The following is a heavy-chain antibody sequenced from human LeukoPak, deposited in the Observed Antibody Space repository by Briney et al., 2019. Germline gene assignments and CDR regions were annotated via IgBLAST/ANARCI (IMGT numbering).Heavy chain of an antibody. CDR1: GFIVSNSY. V-gene: IGHV3-53*01. D-gene: IGHD2-15*01. CDR3: AREVVSSPSYFDS. CDR2: FYKGDST. Sequence: GGSLRLSCAASGFIVSNSYMYWVRQAPGKGLEWVSFFYKGDSTYYAESVRGRFTISRDNSKNTLYLLMNSLIPEDTAVYYCAREVVSSPSYFDSWGQGTLVTVSS. J-gene: IGHJ4*02.